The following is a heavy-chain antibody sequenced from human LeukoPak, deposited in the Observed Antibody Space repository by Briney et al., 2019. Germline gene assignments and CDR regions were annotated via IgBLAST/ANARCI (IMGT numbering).Heavy chain of an antibody. V-gene: IGHV1-2*02. CDR1: GYSFTGHY. CDR3: ARADSSSWYGELGFDP. CDR2: INPKSGGT. D-gene: IGHD6-13*01. J-gene: IGHJ5*02. Sequence: GASVKVSCKASGYSFTGHYMHWVRQAPGQGLEWMGWINPKSGGTNYAQKFQGRVTMTRDTSISTAYMELSRLRSDDTAVYYCARADSSSWYGELGFDPWGQGTLVTVSS.